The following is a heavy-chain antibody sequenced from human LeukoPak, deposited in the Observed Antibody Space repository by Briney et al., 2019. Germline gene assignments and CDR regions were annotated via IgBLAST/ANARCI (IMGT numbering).Heavy chain of an antibody. CDR2: INGSGGSA. J-gene: IGHJ3*02. Sequence: GGSLRLSCAASGFTFSVYAMNWVRQAPGKGLEWLSVINGSGGSAYYADPVKGRFTISRDNSKNTLYVQMNSLRAEDTAVYYCAKNFPAFDIWGQGTRVTVSS. V-gene: IGHV3-23*01. CDR3: AKNFPAFDI. CDR1: GFTFSVYA.